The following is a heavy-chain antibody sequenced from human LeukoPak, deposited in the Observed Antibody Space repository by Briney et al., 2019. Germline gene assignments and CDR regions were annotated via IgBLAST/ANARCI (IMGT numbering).Heavy chain of an antibody. CDR3: VAYDSSGYYNY. J-gene: IGHJ4*02. D-gene: IGHD3-22*01. Sequence: GGSLRLSCAASGFTFSSYWMHWVRQAPGKGLVWVSRINSDGSTTTNVDSVKGRFTISRDNAKNTLYLQMNSLSAEDTAVYYCVAYDSSGYYNYWGQGTLVTVSS. V-gene: IGHV3-74*01. CDR2: INSDGSTT. CDR1: GFTFSSYW.